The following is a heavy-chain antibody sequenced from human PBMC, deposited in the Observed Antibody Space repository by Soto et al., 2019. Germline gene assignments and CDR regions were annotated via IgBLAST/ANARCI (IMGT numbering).Heavy chain of an antibody. D-gene: IGHD5-12*01. Sequence: EVQLLESGGGLVQPGGSLRLSCAASGFTFSSYAMSWVHQAPGKGLEWVSAISGSGGSTYYADSVKGRFTISRDNSKNTLYLQMNSLRAEDTAVYYCAKEITYSGYDFGAGWFDPWGQGTLVTVSS. CDR1: GFTFSSYA. CDR3: AKEITYSGYDFGAGWFDP. CDR2: ISGSGGST. J-gene: IGHJ5*02. V-gene: IGHV3-23*01.